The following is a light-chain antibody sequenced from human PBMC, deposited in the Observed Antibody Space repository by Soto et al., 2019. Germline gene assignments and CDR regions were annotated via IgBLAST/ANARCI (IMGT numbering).Light chain of an antibody. CDR3: QQYGSFWT. CDR1: QSVGSF. Sequence: EIVMTQPPATLSLSPGERATLSCRASQSVGSFLAWYQQKPGQAPRLLIYGASSRATGIPDRFSGSGSGTDFTLTISRLEPEDFAVYYCQQYGSFWTFGQGTKWIS. V-gene: IGKV3-20*01. CDR2: GAS. J-gene: IGKJ1*01.